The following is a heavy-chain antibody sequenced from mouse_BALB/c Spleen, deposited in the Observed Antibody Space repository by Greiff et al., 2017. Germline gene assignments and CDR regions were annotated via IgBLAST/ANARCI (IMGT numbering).Heavy chain of an antibody. CDR3: ARQGSEAMDY. Sequence: QVQLQQSGPELVKPGASVKMSCKASGYTFTSYYIHWVKQRPGQGLEWIGWIYPGDGSTKYNEKFKGKTTLTADKSSSTAYMLLSSLTSEDSAIYFCARQGSEAMDYWGQGTSVTVSS. V-gene: IGHV1S56*01. CDR2: IYPGDGST. J-gene: IGHJ4*01. CDR1: GYTFTSYY. D-gene: IGHD1-1*01.